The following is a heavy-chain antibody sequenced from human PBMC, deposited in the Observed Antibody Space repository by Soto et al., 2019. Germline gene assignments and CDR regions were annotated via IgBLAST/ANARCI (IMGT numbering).Heavy chain of an antibody. CDR1: WNTFTSYY. V-gene: IGHV1-46*03. D-gene: IGHD3-9*01. J-gene: IGHJ6*02. CDR3: ACCRYHKGHYGMIV. Sequence: ASVKVSCKASWNTFTSYYLPWVGPAPGQRLEWMRIINPSGGSTSYAQEFQGKVTMTRDTATSTSCMELSRLRSEDTAVYYCACCRYHKGHYGMIVWGQGT. CDR2: INPSGGST.